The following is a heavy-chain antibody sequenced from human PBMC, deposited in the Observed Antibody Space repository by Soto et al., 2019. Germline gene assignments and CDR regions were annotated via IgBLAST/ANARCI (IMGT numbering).Heavy chain of an antibody. Sequence: GESLKSSCKGSGYSFTTYWIAWVRQMPGKGLEWMGIIYPSDSDTRYSPSFQGQVTISADKSISTTYLQWSSLKASDTAMYYCARPYGRSYAMDVWGQGTTVTVSS. D-gene: IGHD2-15*01. CDR2: IYPSDSDT. CDR1: GYSFTTYW. V-gene: IGHV5-51*01. CDR3: ARPYGRSYAMDV. J-gene: IGHJ6*02.